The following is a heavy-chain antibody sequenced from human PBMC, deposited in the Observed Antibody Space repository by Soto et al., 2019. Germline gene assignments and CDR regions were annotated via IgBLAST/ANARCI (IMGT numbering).Heavy chain of an antibody. CDR3: ARSTEWNAFDL. CDR2: IYSGGTT. J-gene: IGHJ3*01. V-gene: IGHV3-53*02. CDR1: GFTVIRDY. Sequence: EEQLVETGGGLIQPGGSLRLSCAVSGFTVIRDYMNWVRQAPGKGLEWVSVIYSGGTTYHADSVKGRFTISTDNSGNTLFLQMNTLRAEDTAMYYCARSTEWNAFDLWGQGTMVTVSS. D-gene: IGHD3-3*01.